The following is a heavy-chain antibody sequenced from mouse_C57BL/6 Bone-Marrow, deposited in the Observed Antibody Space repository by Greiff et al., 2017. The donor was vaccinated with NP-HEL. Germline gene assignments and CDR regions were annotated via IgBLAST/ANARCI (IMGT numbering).Heavy chain of an antibody. J-gene: IGHJ2*01. CDR3: ARHYYSNYFDY. V-gene: IGHV5-6*01. CDR1: GFTFSSYG. D-gene: IGHD2-5*01. Sequence: EVKLQESGGDLVKPGGSLKLSCAASGFTFSSYGMSWVRQTPDKRLEWVATISSGGSYTYYPDSVNGRFTIARDNAKNTLYLQMSSLKSEDTAMYYCARHYYSNYFDYWGQGTTLTVSS. CDR2: ISSGGSYT.